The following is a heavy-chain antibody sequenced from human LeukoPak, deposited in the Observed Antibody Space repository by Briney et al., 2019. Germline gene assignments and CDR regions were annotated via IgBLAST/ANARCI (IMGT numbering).Heavy chain of an antibody. D-gene: IGHD3-3*01. J-gene: IGHJ4*02. V-gene: IGHV3-74*01. CDR2: INSDGINT. Sequence: GGSLRLSCAASGFTFSNYWMHWVRQAPGKGLVWVSRINSDGINTSYADSVKGRFTISRDNAKNTLNLQMNSLRAEDTAVYYCARVGLRFLEWLFDYWGQGTLVTVSS. CDR1: GFTFSNYW. CDR3: ARVGLRFLEWLFDY.